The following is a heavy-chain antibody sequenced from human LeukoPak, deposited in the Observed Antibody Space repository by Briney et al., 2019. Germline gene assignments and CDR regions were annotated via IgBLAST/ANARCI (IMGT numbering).Heavy chain of an antibody. CDR3: ARSGGSTVFYYMDV. D-gene: IGHD2-2*01. J-gene: IGHJ6*03. CDR2: INQDGSEK. V-gene: IGHV3-7*01. Sequence: PGGSLRLSCAASGFTFSSFWLSWVRQAPGRGLEWVANINQDGSEKYYADSVKGRFTISRDNAKNSLYLQMNSLRAEDTAVYYCARSGGSTVFYYMDVWGKGTTVTVSS. CDR1: GFTFSSFW.